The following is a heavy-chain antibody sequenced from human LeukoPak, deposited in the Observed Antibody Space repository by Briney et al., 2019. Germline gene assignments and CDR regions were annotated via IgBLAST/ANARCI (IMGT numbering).Heavy chain of an antibody. D-gene: IGHD3-10*01. CDR3: AAGSSVDY. V-gene: IGHV3-7*02. J-gene: IGHJ4*02. CDR1: GFTFSSFW. Sequence: PGGSLRLSCAASGFTFSSFWMNWVRQAPGKGLEWVANIKQDGSGKYYVDSVKGRFTISRDNAEKSLYLQMNSLRLEDTAVYYCAAGSSVDYWGQGTLVTVSS. CDR2: IKQDGSGK.